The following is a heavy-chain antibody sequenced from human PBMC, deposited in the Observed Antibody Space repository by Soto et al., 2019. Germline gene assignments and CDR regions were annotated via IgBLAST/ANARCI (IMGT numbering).Heavy chain of an antibody. Sequence: SQTLSLTCAVYGGSFSGFYWSWIRQPPGKGLEWIGEINHSGSTNYNPSLKSRVTISVDTSKNQFSLKLSSVTAADTAVYYCARRDSSGWYYYGMDVWGQGTTVTVSS. CDR2: INHSGST. CDR3: ARRDSSGWYYYGMDV. CDR1: GGSFSGFY. D-gene: IGHD6-19*01. J-gene: IGHJ6*02. V-gene: IGHV4-34*01.